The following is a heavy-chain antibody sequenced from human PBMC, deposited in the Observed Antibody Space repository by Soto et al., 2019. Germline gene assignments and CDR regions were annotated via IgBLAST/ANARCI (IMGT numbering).Heavy chain of an antibody. CDR3: ARGSTGAGALQCYFIK. J-gene: IGHJ4*02. D-gene: IGHD2-2*01. CDR2: IHYTGRN. Sequence: QVQLQESGPGLVKPSGTLSLTCAVSGGFISSNNWWTWVRQSQGRGLEWIGEIHYTGRNNYNPSLTNRGTISMDESRNQFSLKMTSVTAADTAVYFCARGSTGAGALQCYFIKWGQGIRVSVSS. V-gene: IGHV4-4*02. CDR1: GGFISSNNW.